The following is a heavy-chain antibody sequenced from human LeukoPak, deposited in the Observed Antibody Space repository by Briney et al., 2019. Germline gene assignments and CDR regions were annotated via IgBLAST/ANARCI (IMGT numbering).Heavy chain of an antibody. V-gene: IGHV4-30-4*01. CDR3: ARVVAAAGTPDY. CDR1: GGSISSGDYY. Sequence: PSQTLSLTCTVSGGSISSGDYYWSWIRQPPGKGXXXIGYIYYSGSTYYNPSLKSRVTISVDTSKNQFSLKLSSVTAADTAVYYCARVVAAAGTPDYWGQGTLVTVSS. J-gene: IGHJ4*02. D-gene: IGHD6-13*01. CDR2: IYYSGST.